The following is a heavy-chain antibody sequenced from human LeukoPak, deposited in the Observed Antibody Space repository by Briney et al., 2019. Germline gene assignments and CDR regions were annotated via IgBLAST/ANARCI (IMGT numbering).Heavy chain of an antibody. CDR1: GFTVSSYY. CDR3: ARDWGYCSGTSCHVFDY. CDR2: IYNTDST. J-gene: IGHJ4*02. Sequence: PGGSLRLSCAASGFTVSSYYMSWVRQAPGKGLEWVSFIYNTDSTYYADSVKGRFTISRDNSKNTLYLQMNSLRPEDTAVYYCARDWGYCSGTSCHVFDYWGQGTLVTVSS. V-gene: IGHV3-53*01. D-gene: IGHD2-2*01.